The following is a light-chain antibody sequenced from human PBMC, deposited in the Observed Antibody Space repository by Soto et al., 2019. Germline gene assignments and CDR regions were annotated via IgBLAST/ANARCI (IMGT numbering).Light chain of an antibody. CDR1: SSDVGGYNY. CDR3: SSYTSSPV. Sequence: QSALTQPASVSGSPGQSITISCTGTSSDVGGYNYVSWYQQHPGKAPKLMIYDVSNRPSRVSNRFSGSKSGNTDSLTISGLQAEDEADLYCSSYTSSPVFGGGTKL. CDR2: DVS. V-gene: IGLV2-14*01. J-gene: IGLJ2*01.